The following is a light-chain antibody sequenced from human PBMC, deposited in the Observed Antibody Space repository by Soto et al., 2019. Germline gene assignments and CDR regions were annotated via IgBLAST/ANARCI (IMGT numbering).Light chain of an antibody. CDR2: DAS. CDR1: QSVGNV. Sequence: EIVLTQSPATLSLSPGERANLSCRASQSVGNVLAWYQQIPGQAPRLLIYDASSSATGIPARLSGSGSGTVFTLTISSPEPEDFAVYYCQERADWPLTFGGGTKVEIK. CDR3: QERADWPLT. V-gene: IGKV3-11*01. J-gene: IGKJ4*01.